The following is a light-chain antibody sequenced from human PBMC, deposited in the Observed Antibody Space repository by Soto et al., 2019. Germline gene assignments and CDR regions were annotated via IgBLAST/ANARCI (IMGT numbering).Light chain of an antibody. J-gene: IGLJ2*01. Sequence: QSVLTQPPSASGTPGQRVTISCSGSSSNIGSNTVNWYQQLPGTAPKLLIYSNNQRPSGGPGRFSGSKSGTSAPLAISGLQSEDEADYYCAAWDDSLNGVVFGRGTKVTVL. V-gene: IGLV1-44*01. CDR3: AAWDDSLNGVV. CDR1: SSNIGSNT. CDR2: SNN.